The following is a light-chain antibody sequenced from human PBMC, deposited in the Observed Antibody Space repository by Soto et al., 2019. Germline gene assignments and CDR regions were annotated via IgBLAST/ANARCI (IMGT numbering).Light chain of an antibody. J-gene: IGKJ5*01. CDR1: QGIHKY. CDR2: GAS. V-gene: IGKV1-17*03. CDR3: LKHNFYPPT. Sequence: DIQMTQSPSAMSASVGDRVTITCRASQGIHKYLAWFQQKPGKVPKRLIYGASSLQSGVPSRFSGSGSGTDFTLTISSLQPEYVATYYCLKHNFYPPTFGQGTRLE.